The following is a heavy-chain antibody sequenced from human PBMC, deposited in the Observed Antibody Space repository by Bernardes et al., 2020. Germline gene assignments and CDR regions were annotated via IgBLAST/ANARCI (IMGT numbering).Heavy chain of an antibody. CDR1: GFTFSPYA. CDR3: AKHGGNGWQYDYFGN. CDR2: ITDDGVGT. V-gene: IGHV3-23*01. J-gene: IGHJ4*02. D-gene: IGHD3-16*01. Sequence: GGSLRLSCAASGFTFSPYAMSWIRQVPGKGPEWVSTITDDGVGTYYPDSVKGRFTISRDNSKNTLSLQMNALRAEDTALYYCAKHGGNGWQYDYFGNWGQGTLVSVSS.